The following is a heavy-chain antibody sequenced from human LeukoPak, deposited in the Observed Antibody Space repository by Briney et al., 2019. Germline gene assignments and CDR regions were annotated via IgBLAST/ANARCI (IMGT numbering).Heavy chain of an antibody. Sequence: GGPLRLLCAPSGFTVSSNYMSGVRQAPGKGLEGVSVIYSGGSTYYADSVKGRFTISRDNSKNTLYLQMNSLRAEDAAVYYCARARGNYYDSSGYSWYFDYWGQGTLVTPSS. J-gene: IGHJ4*02. CDR2: IYSGGST. CDR1: GFTVSSNY. V-gene: IGHV3-66*02. D-gene: IGHD3-22*01. CDR3: ARARGNYYDSSGYSWYFDY.